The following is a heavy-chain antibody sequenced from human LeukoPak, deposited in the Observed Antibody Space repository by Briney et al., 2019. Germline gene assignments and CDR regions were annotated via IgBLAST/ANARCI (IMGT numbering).Heavy chain of an antibody. J-gene: IGHJ6*03. D-gene: IGHD3-3*01. Sequence: GASVKVSCKASGYTFTGYYMHWVRQAPGQGLEWMGWINPNSGGTNYAQKFQGRVTMTRDTSISTAYMELSRLRSDDTAVYYCARDRGVGSYYDFWSGEPYYYYYYMDVWGKGTTVTVSS. CDR1: GYTFTGYY. V-gene: IGHV1-2*02. CDR3: ARDRGVGSYYDFWSGEPYYYYYYMDV. CDR2: INPNSGGT.